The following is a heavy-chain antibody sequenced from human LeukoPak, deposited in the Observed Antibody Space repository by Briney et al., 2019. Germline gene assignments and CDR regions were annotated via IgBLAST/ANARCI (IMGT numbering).Heavy chain of an antibody. J-gene: IGHJ4*02. D-gene: IGHD1-20*01. CDR3: TRDNWNDSY. V-gene: IGHV3-49*04. CDR2: IRSKAYGGTT. CDR1: GFTFGDYA. Sequence: GGSLRLYCTASGFTFGDYAMSWVRQAPGKGLEWVGFIRSKAYGGTTEYAASVKGRFTISRDDSKSIAYLQMNSLKTEDTAVYYCTRDNWNDSYWGQGTLVTVSS.